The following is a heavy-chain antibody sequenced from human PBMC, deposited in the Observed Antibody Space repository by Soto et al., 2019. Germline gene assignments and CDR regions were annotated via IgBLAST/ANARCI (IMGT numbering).Heavy chain of an antibody. Sequence: PGGSLRLSCAAFGFSFSSYAMHWVRQAPGKGLEWVAVISYDGTNKYNADSVKGRFSISRDNSKNTLYVQMNSLRDEDTAVYYCARDRSLTIFGALTVYGMDVWGQGTTVTVSS. J-gene: IGHJ6*02. D-gene: IGHD3-3*01. CDR1: GFSFSSYA. CDR2: ISYDGTNK. V-gene: IGHV3-30*04. CDR3: ARDRSLTIFGALTVYGMDV.